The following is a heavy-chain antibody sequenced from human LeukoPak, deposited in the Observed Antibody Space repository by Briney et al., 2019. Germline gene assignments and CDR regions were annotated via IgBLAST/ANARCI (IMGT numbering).Heavy chain of an antibody. D-gene: IGHD3-16*01. J-gene: IGHJ6*02. CDR3: AAYYGMDV. CDR2: ISYDGSNK. Sequence: QPGGSLRLSCAASGFTFSSYAMHWVRQAPGKGLEWVAVISYDGSNKYYADSVKGRFTISRDNSKNTLYLQMNSLRVEDTAVYYCAAYYGMDVWGQGTTVTVSS. V-gene: IGHV3-30-3*01. CDR1: GFTFSSYA.